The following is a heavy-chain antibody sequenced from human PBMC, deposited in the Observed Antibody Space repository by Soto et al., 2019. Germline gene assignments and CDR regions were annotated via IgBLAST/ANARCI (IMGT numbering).Heavy chain of an antibody. J-gene: IGHJ1*01. Sequence: EVQLVESGGVSVQPGGSLRLSCEASGFTFRDYDMHWVRQRSGKGLEWVSGIGTNADTHYSDSVKGRFTISRHNDKSSLYLQMNSLRVGASAVYFCARGRPLWSDFYIDHWGQGTLVTVSS. D-gene: IGHD3-3*01. CDR1: GFTFRDYD. CDR3: ARGRPLWSDFYIDH. CDR2: IGTNADT. V-gene: IGHV3-13*01.